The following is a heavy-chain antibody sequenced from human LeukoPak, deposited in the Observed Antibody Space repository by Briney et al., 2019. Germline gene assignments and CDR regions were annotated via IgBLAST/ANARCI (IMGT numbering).Heavy chain of an antibody. CDR1: GFTFSSYM. Sequence: PGGSLRLSCAASGFTFSSYMMNWVRQAPGKGLEWVSSINSGSTYTYYTESVKGRFTVSRDNAKNSLFLQMNSLRAEDTAIYYCARSLTTLTYEGYWGQGTLDTVSS. CDR2: INSGSTYT. J-gene: IGHJ4*02. D-gene: IGHD1-1*01. V-gene: IGHV3-21*01. CDR3: ARSLTTLTYEGY.